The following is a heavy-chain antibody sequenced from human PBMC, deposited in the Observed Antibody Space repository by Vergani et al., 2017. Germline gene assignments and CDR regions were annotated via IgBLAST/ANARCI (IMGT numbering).Heavy chain of an antibody. V-gene: IGHV4-59*01. CDR2: IYYSGST. CDR3: ARRGYSDGHTHFDY. Sequence: QVQLQESGPGLVKPSETLSLTCTVSGGSISSYYWSWIRQPPGKGLEWIGYIYYSGSTNYNPSLKSRVTISVDTSKNQFSLKLSAVTAADTAVYYCARRGYSDGHTHFDYWGQGTLVTVSS. D-gene: IGHD5-18*01. J-gene: IGHJ4*02. CDR1: GGSISSYY.